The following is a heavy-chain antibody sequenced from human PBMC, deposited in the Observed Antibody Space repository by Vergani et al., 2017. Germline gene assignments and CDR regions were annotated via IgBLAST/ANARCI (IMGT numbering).Heavy chain of an antibody. J-gene: IGHJ2*01. CDR2: INHSGST. CDR1: GGSFSGYY. D-gene: IGHD3-10*01. CDR3: ARLLPYRSKVWFGGIRRYWYFDL. Sequence: QVQLQQWGAGLLKPSETLSLTCAVYGGSFSGYYWSWIRQPPGKGLEWIGEINHSGSTNYNPSLKSRVTISVDTSKNQLSLKLRAVTAADTAVYYGARLLPYRSKVWFGGIRRYWYFDLWGRGTLVTVSS. V-gene: IGHV4-34*01.